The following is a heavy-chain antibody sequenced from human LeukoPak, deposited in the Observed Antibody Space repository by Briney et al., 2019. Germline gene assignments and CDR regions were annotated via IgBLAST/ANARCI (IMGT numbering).Heavy chain of an antibody. J-gene: IGHJ6*02. CDR1: GGSISIYY. CDR2: IYYSGST. Sequence: KPSETLSLTCTVSGGSISIYYWSWIRQPPGKGLEWIGYIYYSGSTNYNPSLKSRVTISVDTSKNQLSLKLSSVTAADTAVYYCARDTLGYCSSTSCYPLMGYYYYGMDVWGQGTTVTVSS. V-gene: IGHV4-59*01. D-gene: IGHD2-2*01. CDR3: ARDTLGYCSSTSCYPLMGYYYYGMDV.